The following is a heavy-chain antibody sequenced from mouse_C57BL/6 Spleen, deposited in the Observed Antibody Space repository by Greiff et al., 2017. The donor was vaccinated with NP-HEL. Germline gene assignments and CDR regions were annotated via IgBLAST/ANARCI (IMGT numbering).Heavy chain of an antibody. CDR1: GYAFSSSW. CDR3: AREGYYYGSRYAY. V-gene: IGHV1-80*01. J-gene: IGHJ2*01. CDR2: IYPGDGDT. Sequence: VQLQQSGAELVKPGASVKISCKASGYAFSSSWMNWVKQRPGKGLEWIGQIYPGDGDTNYNGKFKGKATLTADKSSSTAYMQLSSLTSEDAAVYFCAREGYYYGSRYAYWGQGTPLTVSS. D-gene: IGHD1-1*01.